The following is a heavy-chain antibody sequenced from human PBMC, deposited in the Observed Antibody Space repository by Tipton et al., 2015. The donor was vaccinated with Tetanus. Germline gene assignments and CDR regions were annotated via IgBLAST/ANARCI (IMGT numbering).Heavy chain of an antibody. Sequence: QSGPEVKKPGSSVKVSCKFSGGTFSTFPINWVRQAPGQGLEWMGQIISVFGTPNYAHNFQGRVTITADESTSTAYLEVNSLRSEDTAVYYCARGEAAGMQGFGYWGQGTQVTVSS. D-gene: IGHD6-13*01. CDR1: GGTFSTFP. CDR3: ARGEAAGMQGFGY. J-gene: IGHJ4*02. V-gene: IGHV1-69*01. CDR2: IISVFGTP.